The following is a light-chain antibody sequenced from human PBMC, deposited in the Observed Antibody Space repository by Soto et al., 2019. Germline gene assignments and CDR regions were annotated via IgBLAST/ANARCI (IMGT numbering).Light chain of an antibody. CDR3: QQTNSFPA. CDR1: QDISNW. J-gene: IGKJ5*01. V-gene: IGKV1-12*01. CDR2: SAS. Sequence: DIQLTQSPSSVSASVGARVTITCRASQDISNWLAWYQQKPGKAPKLLIYSASTLQSGVPSRFSGSASGTDFTLTISSLQPEDFATYYCQQTNSFPAFGQGTRLEIK.